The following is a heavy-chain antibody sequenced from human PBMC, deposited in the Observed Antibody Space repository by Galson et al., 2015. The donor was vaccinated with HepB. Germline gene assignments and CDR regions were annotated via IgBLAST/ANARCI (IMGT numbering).Heavy chain of an antibody. CDR1: GYTLTELA. V-gene: IGHV1-24*01. CDR3: ASYPINSEWSTGAYFDY. CDR2: FDPENDET. J-gene: IGHJ4*02. D-gene: IGHD3-3*01. Sequence: SVKVSCKVSGYTLTELAMHWVRQAPGKGLEWMGGFDPENDETVYTQKFQGRVTMTEDTATDTAYVELSSLRSEDTAVYFCASYPINSEWSTGAYFDYWGEGTLVTVSS.